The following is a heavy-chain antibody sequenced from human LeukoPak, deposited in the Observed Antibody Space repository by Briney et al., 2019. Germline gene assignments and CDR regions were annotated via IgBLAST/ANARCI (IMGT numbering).Heavy chain of an antibody. Sequence: PSETLSLTCTVSGGSISSYYWSWIRQPPGKGLEWIGYIYYSGSTNYNPSLKSRVTISVDTSKNQFSLRLSSVTAADTAVYYCARVFRNWNDYYYYMDVWGKGTTVAVSS. CDR1: GGSISSYY. J-gene: IGHJ6*03. CDR3: ARVFRNWNDYYYYMDV. CDR2: IYYSGST. V-gene: IGHV4-59*01. D-gene: IGHD1-1*01.